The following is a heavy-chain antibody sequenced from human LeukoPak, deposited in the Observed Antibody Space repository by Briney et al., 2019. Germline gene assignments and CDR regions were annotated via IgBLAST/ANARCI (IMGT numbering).Heavy chain of an antibody. V-gene: IGHV3-48*03. CDR2: ISSSGSTI. J-gene: IGHJ6*04. CDR3: AELGITMIGGV. D-gene: IGHD3-10*02. CDR1: GFTFSSYE. Sequence: GGSLRLSCAASGFTFSSYEMSWVRQAPGEGLEWVSYISSSGSTIYYADSVQGRFTISRENAKNSLYLQMNSLRAEETAVYYCAELGITMIGGVWGKGTTVTISS.